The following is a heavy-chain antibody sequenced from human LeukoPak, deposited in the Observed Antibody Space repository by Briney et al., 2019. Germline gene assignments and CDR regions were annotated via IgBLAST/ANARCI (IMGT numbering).Heavy chain of an antibody. CDR2: ISSSSSYK. D-gene: IGHD3-22*01. CDR3: ARETYYDTSGLDY. CDR1: GFTFSSYS. Sequence: PGGSLRLSCAASGFTFSSYSMNWVRQAPGKGLEWVPSISSSSSYKSYADSVKGRFTISRDNAKNSLYLQMNSLRAEDTAVYYCARETYYDTSGLDYWGQGTLVTVSS. V-gene: IGHV3-21*01. J-gene: IGHJ4*02.